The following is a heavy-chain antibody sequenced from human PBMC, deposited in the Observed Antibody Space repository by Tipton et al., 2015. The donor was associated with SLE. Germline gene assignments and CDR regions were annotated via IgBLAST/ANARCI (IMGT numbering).Heavy chain of an antibody. CDR3: AKAPDAAGLSIAEYFQH. CDR1: GGTFSSYA. CDR2: ISGSGGST. Sequence: QLVQSGAEVKKPGSSVKVSCKASGGTFSSYAMSWVRQAPGKGLEWVSAISGSGGSTYYADSVKGRFTISRDNSKNTLYLQMNSLRAEDTAVYYCAKAPDAAGLSIAEYFQHWGQGTLVTVSS. D-gene: IGHD6-13*01. V-gene: IGHV3-23*04. J-gene: IGHJ1*01.